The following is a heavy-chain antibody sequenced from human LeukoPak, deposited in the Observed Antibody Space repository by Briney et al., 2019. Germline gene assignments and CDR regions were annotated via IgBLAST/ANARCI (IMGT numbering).Heavy chain of an antibody. J-gene: IGHJ4*02. CDR3: ARTSTAGVGYFDY. CDR2: IYSGGNT. Sequence: QTGGSLRLSCAASGFTVSSNYMSWVRQAPGKGLEWVSIIYSGGNTYYADSVKGRFTISRDSSKNTLYLQMHSLTAEDTAVYYCARTSTAGVGYFDYWGQGTQVTVSS. CDR1: GFTVSSNY. D-gene: IGHD3-10*01. V-gene: IGHV3-53*01.